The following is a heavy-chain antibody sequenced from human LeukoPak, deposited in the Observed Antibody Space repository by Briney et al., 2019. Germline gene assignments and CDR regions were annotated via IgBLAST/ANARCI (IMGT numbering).Heavy chain of an antibody. CDR3: TRRTYGATAGRGDPYYFNN. V-gene: IGHV3-20*04. J-gene: IGHJ4*02. CDR2: INWSGDST. CDR1: GFTFDDYG. D-gene: IGHD6-13*01. Sequence: PGGSLRLSCAASGFTFDDYGMTWVRQGPGKRLEWVSGINWSGDSTEYSDSVKGRFTISRDNAKNSLYLQMNSLRAEDTALYYCTRRTYGATAGRGDPYYFNNWGQGILVTVSS.